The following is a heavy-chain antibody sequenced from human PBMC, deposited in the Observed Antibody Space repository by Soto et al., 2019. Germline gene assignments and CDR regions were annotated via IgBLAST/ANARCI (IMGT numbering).Heavy chain of an antibody. CDR3: ARGGLPLLRYFDWPDY. CDR2: MNPNSGNT. J-gene: IGHJ4*02. D-gene: IGHD3-9*01. V-gene: IGHV1-8*01. CDR1: GYTFTSYD. Sequence: ASVKVSCKASGYTFTSYDINWVRQATGQGLEWMGWMNPNSGNTGYAQKFQGRVTMTRNTSMSTAYMELSSLRSEDTAVYYCARGGLPLLRYFDWPDYWGQGNLVTVSS.